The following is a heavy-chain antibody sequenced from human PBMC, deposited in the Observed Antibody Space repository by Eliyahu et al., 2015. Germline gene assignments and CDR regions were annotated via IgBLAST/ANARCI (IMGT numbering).Heavy chain of an antibody. CDR2: VYYTGST. J-gene: IGHJ2*01. Sequence: QVQLQESGPGLVQPSETVSLTXTXXXGXVSXYYWSWIRQLPGRALEWIGYVYYTGSTNYNPSLKNRVTISVDRSKNHFSLKLSSVTAADTAVYYCARGGVDYGYWYFDLWGRGTLLTVSA. CDR1: XGXVSXYY. D-gene: IGHD4-17*01. V-gene: IGHV4-59*02. CDR3: ARGGVDYGYWYFDL.